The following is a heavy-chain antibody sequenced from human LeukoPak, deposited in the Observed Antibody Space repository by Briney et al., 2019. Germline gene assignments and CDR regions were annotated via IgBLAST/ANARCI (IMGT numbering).Heavy chain of an antibody. V-gene: IGHV4-59*01. CDR3: ARSDYGDYIFDY. CDR1: GGSISRYY. CDR2: MYYRGST. Sequence: SETLSLTCTVAGGSISRYYWSWVRQPPGKGLEWVGYMYYRGSTNYNTSLKRGVTISVDTSKNQFSLKLSSVTAADTAVYYCARSDYGDYIFDYWGQGTLVTVSS. J-gene: IGHJ4*02. D-gene: IGHD4-17*01.